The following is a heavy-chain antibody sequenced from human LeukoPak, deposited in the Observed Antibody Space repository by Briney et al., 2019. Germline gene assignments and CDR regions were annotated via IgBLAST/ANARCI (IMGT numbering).Heavy chain of an antibody. Sequence: PSETLSLTCTFSGGSISSYYWSWIRQPPGKGLEWIGYISYSGSTNYNPSLKSRVTISVDTPKNQFSLKLSSVTAADTAVYYCARHRDGHFYDYWGQGTLVTVSS. J-gene: IGHJ4*02. CDR2: ISYSGST. D-gene: IGHD5-24*01. V-gene: IGHV4-59*08. CDR1: GGSISSYY. CDR3: ARHRDGHFYDY.